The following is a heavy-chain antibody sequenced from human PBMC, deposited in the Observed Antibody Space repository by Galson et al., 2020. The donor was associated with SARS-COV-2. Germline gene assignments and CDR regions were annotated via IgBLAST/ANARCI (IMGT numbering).Heavy chain of an antibody. Sequence: GGSLRLSCAASGFTFDDSALHWVRQAPGKGLEWVSGISWNSGNIGYADSVKGRFIVSRDNAKNSLYLQMNSLRSEDTALYYCAKGRQDRSRWTLSTFLDSWGQGTLVTVSS. CDR2: ISWNSGNI. D-gene: IGHD3-22*01. V-gene: IGHV3-9*01. CDR1: GFTFDDSA. J-gene: IGHJ4*02. CDR3: AKGRQDRSRWTLSTFLDS.